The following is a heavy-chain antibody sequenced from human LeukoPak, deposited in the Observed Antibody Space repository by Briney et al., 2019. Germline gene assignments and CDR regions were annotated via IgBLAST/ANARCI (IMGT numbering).Heavy chain of an antibody. CDR3: AGITMVRGVPHDAFDI. D-gene: IGHD3-10*01. J-gene: IGHJ3*02. CDR1: GGSFSGYY. V-gene: IGHV4-34*01. CDR2: INHSGST. Sequence: SETLSLTCAVYGGSFSGYYWSWIRQPPGKGLEWIGEINHSGSTNYNPSLKSRVTISVDTSKNQFSLKLSSVTAADTAVYYCAGITMVRGVPHDAFDIWGQGTMVTVSS.